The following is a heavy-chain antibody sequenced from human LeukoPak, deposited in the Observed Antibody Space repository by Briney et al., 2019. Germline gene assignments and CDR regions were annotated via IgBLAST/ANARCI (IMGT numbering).Heavy chain of an antibody. J-gene: IGHJ4*02. D-gene: IGHD5-12*01. CDR1: GFIFSNSG. CDR3: ARELGSWD. Sequence: GGSLRLSCAASGFIFSNSGMHWVRQAPGKGLEWVAVISYDGSNKYYADSVKGRFTISRDNSKNTLYLQMNSLRAEDTAVYYCARELGSWDWGQGTLVTVSS. V-gene: IGHV3-30*19. CDR2: ISYDGSNK.